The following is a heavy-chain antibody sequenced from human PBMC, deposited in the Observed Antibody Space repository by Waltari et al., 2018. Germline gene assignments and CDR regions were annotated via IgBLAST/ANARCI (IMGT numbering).Heavy chain of an antibody. CDR2: SYYSGST. CDR3: ARANVDIVATPPGAIDP. V-gene: IGHV4-59*11. CDR1: GGPISSHY. Sequence: QVQLQESGPGLVKPSETLSLTCTVSGGPISSHYWSWIRQPPGKGLEWIGYSYYSGSTNCNPALKSRVTIAVDTSKNQFSLKLSSVTAADTAVYYCARANVDIVATPPGAIDPWGQGTLVTVSS. D-gene: IGHD5-12*01. J-gene: IGHJ5*02.